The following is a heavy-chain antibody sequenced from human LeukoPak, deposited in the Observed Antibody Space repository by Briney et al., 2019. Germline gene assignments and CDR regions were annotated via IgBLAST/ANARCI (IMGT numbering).Heavy chain of an antibody. CDR1: GFTFSDYY. Sequence: GGSLRLSCAASGFTFSDYYMSWIRQAPGKGLEWLSYINIGGTNTHYADSVKGRFTISRDNAKESLYLEMNNLRAEDTAVYYCATDGAGFDTWGQGVLVAVSS. CDR2: INIGGTNT. D-gene: IGHD5-24*01. V-gene: IGHV3-11*01. CDR3: ATDGAGFDT. J-gene: IGHJ5*02.